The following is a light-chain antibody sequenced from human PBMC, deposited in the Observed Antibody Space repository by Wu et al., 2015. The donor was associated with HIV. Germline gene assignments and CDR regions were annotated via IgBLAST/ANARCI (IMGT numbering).Light chain of an antibody. Sequence: LTQSPGTLSLSPGERATLSCRASQSITSNYLAWYQQKPGQAPRLLVYATSNRATGIPDRISGSGSGTLFTLTISRLEPEDSAVYFXQQYVSXPTFGQGTRL. J-gene: IGKJ5*01. CDR3: QQYVSXPT. CDR2: ATS. V-gene: IGKV3-20*01. CDR1: QSITSNY.